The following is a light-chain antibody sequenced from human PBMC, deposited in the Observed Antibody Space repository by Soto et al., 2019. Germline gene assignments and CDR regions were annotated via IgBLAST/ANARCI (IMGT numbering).Light chain of an antibody. CDR2: EVT. Sequence: LTQPASVSGSPGQSITISCTGTSSDIGAYNHVSWYQQYPGKAPTLVIYEVTNRPSGVSSRFSGSKSGNTASLTISGLQAEDEGDYYCSSYTTSDTWVFGGGTKVTVL. CDR3: SSYTTSDTWV. V-gene: IGLV2-14*01. CDR1: SSDIGAYNH. J-gene: IGLJ3*02.